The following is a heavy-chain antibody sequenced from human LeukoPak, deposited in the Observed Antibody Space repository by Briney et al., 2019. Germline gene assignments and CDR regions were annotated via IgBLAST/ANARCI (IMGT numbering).Heavy chain of an antibody. CDR1: NGSISSYY. V-gene: IGHV4-59*01. J-gene: IGHJ4*02. D-gene: IGHD2-8*01. CDR2: IYYSGST. CDR3: ARVSYTYGPHDY. Sequence: PSETLSLTRTVSNGSISSYYWTWIRQPPGKELEWIGYIYYSGSTNYNPSLESRVTISVDTSKNLFFLRLSSVTAADTAMYYCARVSYTYGPHDYWGQGTLVTVSS.